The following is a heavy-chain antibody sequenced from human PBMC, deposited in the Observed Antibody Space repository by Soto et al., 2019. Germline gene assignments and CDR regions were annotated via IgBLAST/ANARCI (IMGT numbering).Heavy chain of an antibody. Sequence: SETLSLTCTVSGYSISSGYYWGWIRQPPGKGLEWIGSIYHSGSTYYNPSLKSRVTISVDTSKNQFSLKLSSVTAADTAVYYCARALTEVWSGYSTNWFDPWGQGTLVTVSS. CDR3: ARALTEVWSGYSTNWFDP. J-gene: IGHJ5*02. D-gene: IGHD3-3*01. CDR1: GYSISSGYY. CDR2: IYHSGST. V-gene: IGHV4-38-2*02.